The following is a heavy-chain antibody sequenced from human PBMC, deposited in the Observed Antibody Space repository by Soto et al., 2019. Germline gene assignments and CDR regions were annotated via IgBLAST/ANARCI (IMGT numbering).Heavy chain of an antibody. Sequence: QVQLVESGGVVVQPGRALRLSCAASGFTFSSYGMHWVRQAPGKGLEWVAVISYEGSNKYYADSVKGRFTISRDNSKNTLYLQMNSLRAEDTAVYYCSKDLVGAAGFDYWGQGTLVTVSS. D-gene: IGHD2-15*01. J-gene: IGHJ4*02. V-gene: IGHV3-30*18. CDR1: GFTFSSYG. CDR2: ISYEGSNK. CDR3: SKDLVGAAGFDY.